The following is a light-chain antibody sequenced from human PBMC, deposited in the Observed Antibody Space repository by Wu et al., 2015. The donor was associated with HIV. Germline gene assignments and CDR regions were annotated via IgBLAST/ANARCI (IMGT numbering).Light chain of an antibody. J-gene: IGKJ1*01. CDR3: QQYGQSLRT. V-gene: IGKV3D-20*01. Sequence: EIVLTQSPATLSLSPGERATLSCGASQSVASNSLAWYQQRPGLAPRLLIYDAYQQGHWHSQTGSLAVGLGQTSLSPSAGWSLKYFAVYYCQQYGQSLRTFGQGTKVEVK. CDR2: DAY. CDR1: QSVASNS.